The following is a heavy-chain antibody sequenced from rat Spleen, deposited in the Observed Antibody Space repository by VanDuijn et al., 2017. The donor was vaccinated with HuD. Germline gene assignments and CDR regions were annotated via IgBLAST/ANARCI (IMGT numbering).Heavy chain of an antibody. J-gene: IGHJ3*01. Sequence: EVQLVESGGGLVQPGRSLKLSCVASGFTFRNFDMAWVRQAPTKGLEWVASISPSGVTYYRDSVKGRFTVSRENAKSTLYFLIDSLRSEDTATYYCVRQDTSGYSNWFTYWGQGTLVTVSS. CDR2: ISPSGVT. V-gene: IGHV5S23*01. CDR3: VRQDTSGYSNWFTY. CDR1: GFTFRNFD. D-gene: IGHD4-3*01.